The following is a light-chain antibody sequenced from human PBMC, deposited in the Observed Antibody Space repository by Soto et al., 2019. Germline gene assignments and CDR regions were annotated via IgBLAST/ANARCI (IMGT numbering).Light chain of an antibody. Sequence: EVVMTQSPATLSVSPGQRATLSCRASQSVSSNLAWYRQKPGQAPTLLLFDASTKATGIRDRFSGSGSGTEFTLTISRLQSEDFAVYYCQHDNNWPVTFGRGTKLEIK. CDR3: QHDNNWPVT. CDR2: DAS. CDR1: QSVSSN. J-gene: IGKJ2*01. V-gene: IGKV3-15*01.